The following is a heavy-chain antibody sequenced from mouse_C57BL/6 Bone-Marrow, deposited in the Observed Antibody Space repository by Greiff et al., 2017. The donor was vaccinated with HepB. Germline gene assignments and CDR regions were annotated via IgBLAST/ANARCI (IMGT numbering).Heavy chain of an antibody. CDR3: ARWNWMDY. V-gene: IGHV1-55*01. J-gene: IGHJ4*01. CDR2: IYPGSGST. Sequence: VQLQQPGAELVKPGASVKMSCKASGYTFTSYWITWVKQRPGQGLEWIGDIYPGSGSTNYNEKFKSKATLTVDKASSTAYMQLSSLTSEDSAVYYYARWNWMDYWGQGTSVTVSS. CDR1: GYTFTSYW. D-gene: IGHD4-1*01.